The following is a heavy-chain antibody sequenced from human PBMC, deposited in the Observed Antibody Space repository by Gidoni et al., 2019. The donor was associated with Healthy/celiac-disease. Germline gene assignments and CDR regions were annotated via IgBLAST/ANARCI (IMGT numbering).Heavy chain of an antibody. V-gene: IGHV3-30*02. J-gene: IGHJ4*02. Sequence: QVQLVESGGGVVQPGGSLRLPCAASGFTFSSHGLHWVRQAPGKGLEWVAFIRYDGSNKYYADSVKGRFTISRDNSKNTLYLQMNSLRAEDTAVYYCAKWESIAARPKRDFDYWGQGTLVTVSS. CDR3: AKWESIAARPKRDFDY. CDR2: IRYDGSNK. D-gene: IGHD6-6*01. CDR1: GFTFSSHG.